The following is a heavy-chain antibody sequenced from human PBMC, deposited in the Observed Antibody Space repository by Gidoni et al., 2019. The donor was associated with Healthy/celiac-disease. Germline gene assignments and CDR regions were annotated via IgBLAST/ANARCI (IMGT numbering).Heavy chain of an antibody. D-gene: IGHD1-20*01. V-gene: IGHV4-61*02. CDR3: ARGHNGKGFDY. CDR1: GGSISSGSYY. CDR2: IYTSGST. Sequence: QVQLQESGPGLVKPSQTLSLTCTVSGGSISSGSYYWSWIRQPAGKGLEWIGRIYTSGSTNYTPPLKSRVTISVDTSKNQFSLKRSSVTAADTAVYYCARGHNGKGFDYWGQGTLVTVSS. J-gene: IGHJ4*02.